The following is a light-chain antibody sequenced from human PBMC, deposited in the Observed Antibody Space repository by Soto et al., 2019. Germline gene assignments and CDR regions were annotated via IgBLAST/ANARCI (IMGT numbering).Light chain of an antibody. CDR1: SSNIGSNY. CDR3: GAWDDSLSGPA. CDR2: SNN. J-gene: IGLJ2*01. V-gene: IGLV1-47*02. Sequence: QSVLTQPPSASGTPGQRVTISCSGSSSNIGSNYVYWYQQLPGTAPKLLIYSNNQRPSGVPDRFSVSKSGTAASLAISGLRSEDEADYYCGAWDDSLSGPAFGGGTKLTVL.